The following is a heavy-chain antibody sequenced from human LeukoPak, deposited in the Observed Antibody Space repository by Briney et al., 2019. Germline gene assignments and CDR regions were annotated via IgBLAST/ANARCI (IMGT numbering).Heavy chain of an antibody. CDR1: GFTFSGCW. D-gene: IGHD3-22*01. CDR3: ATSDDSSGSD. J-gene: IGHJ4*02. CDR2: INLDGSVI. Sequence: PGGSLRLSCAAAGFTFSGCWMSWVRQAPGKGLEWVANINLDGSVIHYVDSAKGRFTISRDNAKNSLYLQMNYLRAEDTALYYCATSDDSSGSDWGQGTLVTVSS. V-gene: IGHV3-7*01.